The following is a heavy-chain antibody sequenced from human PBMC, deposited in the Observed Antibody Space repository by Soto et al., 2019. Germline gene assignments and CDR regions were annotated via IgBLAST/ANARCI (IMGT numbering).Heavy chain of an antibody. J-gene: IGHJ6*02. CDR2: IWFDGNNK. V-gene: IGHV3-33*01. CDR3: ARDGQHLAPYAMDV. D-gene: IGHD6-13*01. Sequence: QVQLVESGGNMVQPGRSLRLSCAASGFTFGNNAMHWVRHAAGKGLEWVAQIWFDGNNKYYTDSVKGRFTISRDNLKNTVYLQMDSLRADDTAVYYCARDGQHLAPYAMDVWCQGTTVIFSS. CDR1: GFTFGNNA.